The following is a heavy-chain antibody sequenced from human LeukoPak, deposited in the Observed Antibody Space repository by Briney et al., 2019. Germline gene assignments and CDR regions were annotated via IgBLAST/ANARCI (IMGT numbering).Heavy chain of an antibody. D-gene: IGHD3-9*01. CDR3: ARDASRRYFDWLTTYYFDY. CDR2: ITSSSSYI. CDR1: GFTFSSYS. Sequence: PGGSLRLSCAASGFTFSSYSMNWVRQAPGKGLEWVSSITSSSSYIYYADSVKGRFTISRDNAKNSLYLQMNSLRAEDTAVYYCARDASRRYFDWLTTYYFDYWGQGTLVTVSS. J-gene: IGHJ4*02. V-gene: IGHV3-21*01.